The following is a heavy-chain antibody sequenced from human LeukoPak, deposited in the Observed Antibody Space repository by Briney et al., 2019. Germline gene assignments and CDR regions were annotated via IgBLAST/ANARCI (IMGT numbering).Heavy chain of an antibody. CDR2: ISGSGGST. V-gene: IGHV3-23*01. Sequence: GGSLRLSCAASGFTFSTYWMHWVRQAPGKGLVWVSAISGSGGSTYYADSVKGRFTISRDNSKNTLYLQMNSLRAEDTAVYYCAKPPISTIGVLDYWGQGTLVTVSS. D-gene: IGHD5-24*01. CDR3: AKPPISTIGVLDY. CDR1: GFTFSTYW. J-gene: IGHJ4*02.